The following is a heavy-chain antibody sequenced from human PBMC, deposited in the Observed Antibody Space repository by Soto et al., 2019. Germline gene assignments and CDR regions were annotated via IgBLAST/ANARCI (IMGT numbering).Heavy chain of an antibody. J-gene: IGHJ4*02. CDR3: ARHPRDDYNYGGSGIFDY. Sequence: QLQLQESGPGLVKPSETLSLTCSVSGGSISSRTFWWALIRQPPGKGLEWIGDMYYRGSSYSSPSLKSRVTLAVYTATKQLSLKLNSVTAADTAVYYCARHPRDDYNYGGSGIFDYWGQGTLVTVSS. CDR2: MYYRGSS. D-gene: IGHD4-4*01. V-gene: IGHV4-39*01. CDR1: GGSISSRTFW.